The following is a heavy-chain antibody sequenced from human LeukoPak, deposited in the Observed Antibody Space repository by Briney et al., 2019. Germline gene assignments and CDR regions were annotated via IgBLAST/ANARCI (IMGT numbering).Heavy chain of an antibody. CDR2: ISGSGDTT. D-gene: IGHD1-26*01. J-gene: IGHJ4*02. CDR1: GFTFSSYP. V-gene: IGHV3-23*01. CDR3: AKDSSSGSYKD. Sequence: GGSLRLSCTASGFTFSSYPMSWVRQAPGKGPEWVSSISGSGDTTYYADSVKGRFTISRDNSKNTVYVQMNSLRAEDTAMYFCAKDSSSGSYKDWGQGTLVIVSS.